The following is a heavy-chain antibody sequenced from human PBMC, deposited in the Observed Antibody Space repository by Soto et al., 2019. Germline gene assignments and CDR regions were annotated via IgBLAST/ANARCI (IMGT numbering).Heavy chain of an antibody. CDR3: VKLRLELLYLDS. Sequence: EVQLSESGGGLLQPGGSLRLSCAASGFTFSRYGMSWVRQAPGKGLEWVSAITGSGDSTYYADSVKGRFTSSRDSSTNTVYLQMNSLRADDTAVYYCVKLRLELLYLDSWCLGALVIVSS. J-gene: IGHJ4*02. CDR1: GFTFSRYG. CDR2: ITGSGDST. D-gene: IGHD1-7*01. V-gene: IGHV3-23*01.